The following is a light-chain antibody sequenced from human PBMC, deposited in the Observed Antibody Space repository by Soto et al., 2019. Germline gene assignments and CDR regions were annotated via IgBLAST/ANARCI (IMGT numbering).Light chain of an antibody. CDR2: EDT. Sequence: QSALTQPASVSGSPGQSITISCTGVSNDAGGYYLVSWYQQHPGQAPKLIIYEDTKRPSGVSSRFSGSTSANTPSLTISGLQAADEADYYCCSYAGHSTYVFAGGTKVT. CDR1: SNDAGGYYL. J-gene: IGLJ1*01. CDR3: CSYAGHSTYV. V-gene: IGLV2-23*01.